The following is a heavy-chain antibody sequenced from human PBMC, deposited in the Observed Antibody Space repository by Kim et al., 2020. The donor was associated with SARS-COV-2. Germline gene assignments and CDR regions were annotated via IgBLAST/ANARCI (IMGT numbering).Heavy chain of an antibody. V-gene: IGHV3-23*01. J-gene: IGHJ4*02. CDR2: ISDSGVRT. Sequence: ISDSGVRTHDADSVKGRFTISRDNSKRTLFLQMNNLRAEDAAVYYCEASDYWGQGSLVTVSS. CDR3: EASDY.